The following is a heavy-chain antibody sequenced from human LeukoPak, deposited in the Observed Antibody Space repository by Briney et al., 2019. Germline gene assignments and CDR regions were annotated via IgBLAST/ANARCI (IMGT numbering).Heavy chain of an antibody. V-gene: IGHV4-34*01. D-gene: IGHD1-26*01. CDR1: GGSFSGYY. CDR2: INHSGST. CDR3: ARAPSPYTGSYFDY. J-gene: IGHJ4*02. Sequence: SETLSLTCAVYGGSFSGYYWSWIRQPPGKGLEWIGEINHSGSTNYNPSLKSRVTISVDTSKNQFSLKLSSVTAADTAVYYCARAPSPYTGSYFDYWGQGTLVTVSS.